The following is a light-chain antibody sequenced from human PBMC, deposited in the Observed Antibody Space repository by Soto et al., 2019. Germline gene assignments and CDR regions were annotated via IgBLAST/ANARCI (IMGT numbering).Light chain of an antibody. CDR1: QSVSSNY. CDR3: NQYGSTSWK. J-gene: IGKJ1*01. Sequence: EVVLNQSPGTLSFSPGERTTVSCRASQSVSSNYLAWYQQKPGQVPRLLIYGASSRATGIPDRLSGSGSGTDFHLPITSLEPEDFAVYYCNQYGSTSWKFGQGTRVDIK. V-gene: IGKV3-20*01. CDR2: GAS.